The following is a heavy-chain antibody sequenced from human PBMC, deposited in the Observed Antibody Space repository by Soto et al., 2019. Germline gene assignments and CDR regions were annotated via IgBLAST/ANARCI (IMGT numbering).Heavy chain of an antibody. CDR3: ARENQDYYYGMDV. Sequence: GGSLRLSCAASGFTFSSYGMHWVRQAPGKGLEWVAVIWYDGSNKYYADSVKGRFTISRDNSKNTLYLQMNSLRAEDTAVYYCARENQDYYYGMDVWGQGTTVTVS. J-gene: IGHJ6*02. CDR2: IWYDGSNK. V-gene: IGHV3-33*01. CDR1: GFTFSSYG.